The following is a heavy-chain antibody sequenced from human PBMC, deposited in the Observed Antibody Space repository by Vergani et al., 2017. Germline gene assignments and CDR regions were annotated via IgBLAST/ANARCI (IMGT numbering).Heavy chain of an antibody. CDR3: ARYQSRLSETYGMDV. CDR1: GFTFSSYS. Sequence: EVQLVESGGGLVQPGGSLRLSCAASGFTFSSYSMTWVRPAPGKGLEGVSYISSSSSTIYYADSVKGRFTISRDNAKNSLYLQMNSLRAEDTAVYYCARYQSRLSETYGMDVWGQGTTVTVSS. D-gene: IGHD2-2*01. V-gene: IGHV3-48*01. J-gene: IGHJ6*02. CDR2: ISSSSSTI.